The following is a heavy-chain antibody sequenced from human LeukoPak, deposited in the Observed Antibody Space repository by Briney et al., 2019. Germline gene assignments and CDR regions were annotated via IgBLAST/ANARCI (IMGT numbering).Heavy chain of an antibody. CDR2: INHSGTT. D-gene: IGHD3-16*02. CDR1: GGSFSEYY. CDR3: ASHYSSGSYRYTGSFDS. Sequence: SETLSLTCAVYGGSFSEYYWSWIRQPPGKGLEWIGEINHSGTTNYSPSLKSRVSISVDTSKNQFSLKLNSVTAADAAMYYCASHYSSGSYRYTGSFDSWGKGMLVNVSS. J-gene: IGHJ4*02. V-gene: IGHV4-34*01.